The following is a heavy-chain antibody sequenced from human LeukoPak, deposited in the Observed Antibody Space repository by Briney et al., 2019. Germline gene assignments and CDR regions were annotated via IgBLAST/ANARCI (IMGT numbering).Heavy chain of an antibody. J-gene: IGHJ3*02. CDR3: AKSLLTTATGTGRASDI. V-gene: IGHV3-23*01. Sequence: GGSLRLSCAASTFSFSEYPMGWVRQAPGKGLEWVSGISAGGDGTYYADPVKGRFTISRDNSKNTLFLQMNSLRAEDTAKYYCAKSLLTTATGTGRASDIWGQGTMVTVSS. CDR2: ISAGGDGT. D-gene: IGHD1-1*01. CDR1: TFSFSEYP.